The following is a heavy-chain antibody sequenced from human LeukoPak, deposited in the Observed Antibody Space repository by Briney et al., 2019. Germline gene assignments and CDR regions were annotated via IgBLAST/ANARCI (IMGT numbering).Heavy chain of an antibody. D-gene: IGHD3-10*01. CDR1: GLTFNSHS. Sequence: GGSLRLSCAASGLTFNSHSMSWVRQAPGMGLEWVSVVSTNGDVTFYADSVKGRFTISRDNSKNTLFLQMHSLRAEDTAVYYCAKLSLSGRSQSADYWGQGTLVTVSS. CDR3: AKLSLSGRSQSADY. J-gene: IGHJ4*02. V-gene: IGHV3-23*01. CDR2: VSTNGDVT.